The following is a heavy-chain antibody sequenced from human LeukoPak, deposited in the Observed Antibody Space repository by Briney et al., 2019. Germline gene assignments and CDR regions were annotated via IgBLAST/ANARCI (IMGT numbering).Heavy chain of an antibody. CDR3: ARGGHDYYDRSGYYYMSAFDI. CDR2: ISGSGGST. V-gene: IGHV3-23*01. D-gene: IGHD3-22*01. Sequence: GGSLRLSCAASGFTFSSYAMSWVRQAPGKGLEWVSDISGSGGSTYYADSVKGRFTISRDNSKNTLYLQMNSLRAEDTAVYYCARGGHDYYDRSGYYYMSAFDIWGQGTMVTVSS. CDR1: GFTFSSYA. J-gene: IGHJ3*02.